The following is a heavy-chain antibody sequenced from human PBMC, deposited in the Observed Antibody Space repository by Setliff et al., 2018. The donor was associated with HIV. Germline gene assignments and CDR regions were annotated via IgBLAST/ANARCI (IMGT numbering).Heavy chain of an antibody. D-gene: IGHD3-9*01. CDR2: ITSSSNYI. V-gene: IGHV3-21*01. CDR1: GFTFSTFS. CDR3: ARDRRRYDIVTLHYMDV. J-gene: IGHJ6*03. Sequence: PGGSLRLSCAASGFTFSTFSMNWVRQAPGKGLEWVSSITSSSNYIYYADSVKGRFTISRDNAKNSLYLQMNSLRVEDTAMYYCARDRRRYDIVTLHYMDVWGTGTTVTVSS.